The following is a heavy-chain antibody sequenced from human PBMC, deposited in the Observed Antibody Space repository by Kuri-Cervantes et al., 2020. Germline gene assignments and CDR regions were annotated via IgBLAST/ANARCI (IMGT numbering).Heavy chain of an antibody. Sequence: ESLKISCTVSGGSISSYYWSWIRQPPGKGLEWIGYIYYSGSTNYNPSLKSRVTISVDTSKNRFSLKLSSVTAADTAVYYCARDREYWYFDLWGRGTLVTVSS. CDR2: IYYSGST. CDR3: ARDREYWYFDL. CDR1: GGSISSYY. V-gene: IGHV4-59*13. J-gene: IGHJ2*01.